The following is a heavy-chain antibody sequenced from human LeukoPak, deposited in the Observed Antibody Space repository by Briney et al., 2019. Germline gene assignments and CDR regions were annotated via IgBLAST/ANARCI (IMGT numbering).Heavy chain of an antibody. CDR1: GGSFSGDY. V-gene: IGHV4-34*01. D-gene: IGHD3-10*01. Sequence: SETLSLTCVVYGGSFSGDYWSWIRQPPGRGLEWIGEINHSGRTNYNPSLKSRVTISVDTSKKQFSLKLSSVTAADTAVYYCAREGFGELSHFDYWGQGTLVTVSS. J-gene: IGHJ4*02. CDR2: INHSGRT. CDR3: AREGFGELSHFDY.